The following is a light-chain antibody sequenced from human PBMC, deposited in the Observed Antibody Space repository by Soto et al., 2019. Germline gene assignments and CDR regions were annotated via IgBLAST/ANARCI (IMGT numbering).Light chain of an antibody. V-gene: IGKV3-20*01. CDR1: QSVSSSY. CDR3: QQYGSSLWT. CDR2: GAS. J-gene: IGKJ1*01. Sequence: EIVMTQSLGTLSLSPWERATLSFSASQSVSSSYLAWYQQKPGQAPRLLIYGASSRATGIPDRFSGSGSGTDFTLTISRLEPEDFAVYYCQQYGSSLWTFGQGTKVDI.